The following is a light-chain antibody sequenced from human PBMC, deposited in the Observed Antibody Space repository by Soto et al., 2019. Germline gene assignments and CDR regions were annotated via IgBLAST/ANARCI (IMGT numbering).Light chain of an antibody. V-gene: IGKV3-20*01. Sequence: EIVLTQSPDTLSLSPGERATLSCRASQSVSSTYLAWYQQKPGQAPRLLIYAASTRATGIPDRFSGSGSGTDFTLTISRLEAEDFAVYYCQQYGSLPRTFGGGTKVEIK. CDR2: AAS. J-gene: IGKJ4*01. CDR3: QQYGSLPRT. CDR1: QSVSSTY.